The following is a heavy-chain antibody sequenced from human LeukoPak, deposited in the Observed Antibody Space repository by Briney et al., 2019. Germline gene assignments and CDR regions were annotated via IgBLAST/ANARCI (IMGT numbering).Heavy chain of an antibody. CDR2: IYYSGST. CDR1: GGSISSSSYY. V-gene: IGHV4-39*01. CDR3: ARLPSFDY. J-gene: IGHJ4*02. Sequence: SETLSLTCTVPGGSISSSSYYWGWIRQPPGKGLEWIGSIYYSGSTSYNPSLKSRVTTSVDTSKNQFSLKLSSVTAADTAVYYCARLPSFDYWGQGTLVTVSS.